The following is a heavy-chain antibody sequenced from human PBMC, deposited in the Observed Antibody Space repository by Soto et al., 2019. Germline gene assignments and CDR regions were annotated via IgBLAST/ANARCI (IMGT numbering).Heavy chain of an antibody. Sequence: SETLSLTCAVYGGSFSGYYWSWIRQPPGKGLEWIGAVNHSGSTNYNPSLKSRVTMSVDTSKNQFSLKLSSVTAADTAVYYCARGVTTPYYYYYYGMDVWGQGTTVTVSS. CDR3: ARGVTTPYYYYYYGMDV. CDR2: VNHSGST. J-gene: IGHJ6*02. V-gene: IGHV4-34*01. CDR1: GGSFSGYY. D-gene: IGHD4-17*01.